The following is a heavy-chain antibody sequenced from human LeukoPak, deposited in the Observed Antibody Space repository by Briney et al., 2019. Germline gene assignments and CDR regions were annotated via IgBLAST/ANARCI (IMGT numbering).Heavy chain of an antibody. V-gene: IGHV4-34*01. Sequence: PSETLSLTCAVYGGSFSGYYWSWIRQPPGKGLEWIGEINHSGSTNYNPPLKSRVTISVDTPKNQSSLKLSSVTAADTAVYYCARWGVPSGSYYIFDYWGQGTLVTVSS. CDR1: GGSFSGYY. J-gene: IGHJ4*02. CDR2: INHSGST. D-gene: IGHD3-10*01. CDR3: ARWGVPSGSYYIFDY.